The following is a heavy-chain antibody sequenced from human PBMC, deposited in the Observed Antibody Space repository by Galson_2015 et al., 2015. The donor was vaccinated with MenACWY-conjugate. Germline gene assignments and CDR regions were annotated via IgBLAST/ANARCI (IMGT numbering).Heavy chain of an antibody. CDR2: IIPILGIA. D-gene: IGHD6-19*01. J-gene: IGHJ4*02. CDR3: ARDHHSSGWYYEPGAESKNNGHFDY. V-gene: IGHV1-69*04. CDR1: GGTFSSYT. Sequence: SVKVSCKASGGTFSSYTISWVRQAPGQGLEWMGRIIPILGIANYAQKFQGRVTITADKSTSTAYMELSSLRSEDTAVYYCARDHHSSGWYYEPGAESKNNGHFDYWGQGTLDTVSS.